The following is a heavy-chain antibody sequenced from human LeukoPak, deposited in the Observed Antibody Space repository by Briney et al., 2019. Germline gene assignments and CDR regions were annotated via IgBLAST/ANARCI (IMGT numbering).Heavy chain of an antibody. D-gene: IGHD1-26*01. CDR1: GYTFTDYY. J-gene: IGHJ5*02. CDR2: INPNSGDT. CDR3: AREYAGTTTNWFDP. V-gene: IGHV1-2*02. Sequence: ASVKVSCKASGYTFTDYYIHWMGQAPGHGLECMGWINPNSGDTNYAQKFLGRVTMTRDTSISIAYMDLRRLRSDDTAVYYCAREYAGTTTNWFDPWGQGTLLTVSS.